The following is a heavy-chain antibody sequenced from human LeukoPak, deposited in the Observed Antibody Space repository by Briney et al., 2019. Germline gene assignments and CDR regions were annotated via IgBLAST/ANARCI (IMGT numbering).Heavy chain of an antibody. Sequence: SETLSLTCTVSGGSISSSSYYWGWIRQPPGKGLEWIGSVYYSGSTYYNPSLKSRVTISVDTSKNQFSLRLSSVTAADTAVYYCARQIAAATLYYFDFWGQGTLVTVSS. V-gene: IGHV4-39*01. CDR1: GGSISSSSYY. J-gene: IGHJ4*02. D-gene: IGHD1-26*01. CDR2: VYYSGST. CDR3: ARQIAAATLYYFDF.